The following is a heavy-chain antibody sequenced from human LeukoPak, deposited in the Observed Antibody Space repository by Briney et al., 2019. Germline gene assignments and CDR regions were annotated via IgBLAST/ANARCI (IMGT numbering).Heavy chain of an antibody. CDR2: IYYSGST. D-gene: IGHD4-23*01. V-gene: IGHV4-59*12. Sequence: PSETLSLTCTVSGGSISSYYWSWIRQPPGKGLEWIGYIYYSGSTNYNPSLKSRVTISVDTSKNQFSLKLSSVTAADTAVYYCARALYDYGGSFDYWGQGTLVTVSS. J-gene: IGHJ4*02. CDR3: ARALYDYGGSFDY. CDR1: GGSISSYY.